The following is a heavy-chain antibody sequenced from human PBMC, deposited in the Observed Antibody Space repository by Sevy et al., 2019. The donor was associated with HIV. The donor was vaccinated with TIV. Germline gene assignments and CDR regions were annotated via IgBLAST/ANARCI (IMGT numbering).Heavy chain of an antibody. D-gene: IGHD5-12*01. CDR2: ISGSGGST. Sequence: PGGSLRLSCAASGFTFSSYAMSWVRQAPGKGLEWVSAISGSGGSTYYADSVKGRFTISRDNSKNALYLQMNSLRAEDTAVYYCAKGLEMATIGDALWAFDIWGQGTMVTVSS. J-gene: IGHJ3*02. V-gene: IGHV3-23*01. CDR3: AKGLEMATIGDALWAFDI. CDR1: GFTFSSYA.